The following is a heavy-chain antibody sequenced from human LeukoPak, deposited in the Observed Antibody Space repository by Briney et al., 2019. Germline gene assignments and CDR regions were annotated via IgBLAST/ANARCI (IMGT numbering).Heavy chain of an antibody. CDR1: GFTFSSYW. Sequence: GSLRLSCAASGFTFSSYWMSWIRQPPRRGPEWLASVYYSGLTYYNSSLKSRVSISVDTSKNQFSLKLTSVTAADTAVYYCARVAYGSGSRLIDCWGQGTLVTISS. CDR3: ARVAYGSGSRLIDC. J-gene: IGHJ4*02. D-gene: IGHD3-10*01. CDR2: VYYSGLT. V-gene: IGHV4-39*07.